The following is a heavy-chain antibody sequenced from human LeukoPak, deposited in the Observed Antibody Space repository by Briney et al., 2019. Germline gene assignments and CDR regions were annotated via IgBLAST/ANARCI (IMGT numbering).Heavy chain of an antibody. CDR3: ATDRGGAPFDS. CDR2: IWSDGSNK. D-gene: IGHD1-26*01. V-gene: IGHV3-33*01. J-gene: IGHJ5*01. Sequence: GGSLRLSCAASGFTLSSNGMHWVRQAPGKGLEWVAVIWSDGSNKNYADSVKGRFTISRDNSKDTLYLQMNSLRAEDTAVYYCATDRGGAPFDSWGQGTLVTVSS. CDR1: GFTLSSNG.